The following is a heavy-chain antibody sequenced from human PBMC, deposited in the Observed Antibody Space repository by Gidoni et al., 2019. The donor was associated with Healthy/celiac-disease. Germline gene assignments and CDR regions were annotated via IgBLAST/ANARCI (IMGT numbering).Heavy chain of an antibody. V-gene: IGHV3-15*01. CDR1: GFTFSNAW. CDR2: IKSKTDCGTT. CDR3: TTPGGTYGH. D-gene: IGHD3-16*01. J-gene: IGHJ4*02. Sequence: EVQLVESGGGLVKPGGSLRLSCAASGFTFSNAWMSWVRQAPGKGLEWVGRIKSKTDCGTTDYAAPVKGRFTISRDDSKNTLYLQMNSLKTADTAVYYCTTPGGTYGHWGQGTLVTVSS.